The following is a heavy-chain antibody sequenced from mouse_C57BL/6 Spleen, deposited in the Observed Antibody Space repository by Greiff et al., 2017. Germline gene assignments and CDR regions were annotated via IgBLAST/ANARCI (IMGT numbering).Heavy chain of an antibody. CDR1: GFTFSSYA. D-gene: IGHD2-5*01. V-gene: IGHV5-4*01. CDR3: ARDGYSNYPY. CDR2: ISDGGSYT. J-gene: IGHJ3*01. Sequence: DVKLVESGGGLVKPGGSLKLSCAASGFTFSSYAMSWVRQTPEKRLEWVATISDGGSYTYYPDNVKGRFTISRDNAKNNLYLQMSQLKSEDTAMYYCARDGYSNYPYWGQGTLVTVSA.